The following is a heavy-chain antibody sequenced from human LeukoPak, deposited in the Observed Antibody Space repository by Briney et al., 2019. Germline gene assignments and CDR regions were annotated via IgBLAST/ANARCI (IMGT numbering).Heavy chain of an antibody. J-gene: IGHJ4*02. V-gene: IGHV3-7*03. CDR1: GFTFSSYA. CDR3: AREGSDERFGELPEPYFDY. Sequence: GGSLRLSCAASGFTFSSYAMSWVRQAPGKGLEWVANIKQDGSEKYYVDSVKGRFTISRDNAKNSLYLQMNSLRAEDTAVYYCAREGSDERFGELPEPYFDYWGQGTLVTVSS. CDR2: IKQDGSEK. D-gene: IGHD3-10*01.